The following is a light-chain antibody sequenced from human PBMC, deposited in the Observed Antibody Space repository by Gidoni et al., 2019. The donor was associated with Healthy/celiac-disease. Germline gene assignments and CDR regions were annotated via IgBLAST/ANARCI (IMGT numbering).Light chain of an antibody. V-gene: IGLV6-57*01. Sequence: NFMLTQPHSVSECPGKTVTISCTRSSGSIASNYVQWYQQRPGSSPTTVIYEDNERPSGVPDRFSGSLDSSSNSASLSISVLNTEDEADYYCQSYDSSNHWVFCVGTQLTVL. CDR1: SGSIASNY. J-gene: IGLJ3*02. CDR3: QSYDSSNHWV. CDR2: EDN.